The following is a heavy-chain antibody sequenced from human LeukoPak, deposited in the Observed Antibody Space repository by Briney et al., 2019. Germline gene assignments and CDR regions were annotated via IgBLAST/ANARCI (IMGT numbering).Heavy chain of an antibody. D-gene: IGHD6-13*01. Sequence: SETLSLTCTVSGGSISSYYWSRIRQPPGKGLEWIGYIYYSGSTKYNPSLKSRVTISVDTSKNQFSLKLSSVTAADTAVYYCARGPLSSSSYGMDVWGQGTTVTVSS. CDR1: GGSISSYY. J-gene: IGHJ6*02. CDR2: IYYSGST. V-gene: IGHV4-59*01. CDR3: ARGPLSSSSYGMDV.